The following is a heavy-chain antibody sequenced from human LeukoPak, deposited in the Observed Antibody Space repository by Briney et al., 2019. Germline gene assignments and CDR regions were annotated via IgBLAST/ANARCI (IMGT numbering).Heavy chain of an antibody. CDR1: GFSFSSYN. Sequence: QPGGSLRLSCAASGFSFSSYNMNWVRQAPGKGLEWISYISSTRPTIYYADSVKGRFTISRDDAKSSLYLQMNSLRAEDTAVYYCARRAGAYSHPYDYWGQGTLVTVSS. CDR2: ISSTRPTI. CDR3: ARRAGAYSHPYDY. J-gene: IGHJ4*02. D-gene: IGHD4/OR15-4a*01. V-gene: IGHV3-48*01.